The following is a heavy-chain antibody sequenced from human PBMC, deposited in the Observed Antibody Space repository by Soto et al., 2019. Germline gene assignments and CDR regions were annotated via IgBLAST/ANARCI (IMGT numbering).Heavy chain of an antibody. J-gene: IGHJ6*02. CDR2: ISSSGSTI. D-gene: IGHD6-6*01. CDR3: ARDRYSSSGYYYGMDV. Sequence: WGSLRLSCASSGFTFSSYEMNWVRQAPGKGLEWVSYISSSGSTIYYADSVKGRFTISRDNAKNSLYLQMNSLRAEDTAVYYCARDRYSSSGYYYGMDVWGQGTTVTVSS. V-gene: IGHV3-48*03. CDR1: GFTFSSYE.